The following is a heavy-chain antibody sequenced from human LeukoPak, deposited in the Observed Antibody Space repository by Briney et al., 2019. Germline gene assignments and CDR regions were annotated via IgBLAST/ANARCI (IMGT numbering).Heavy chain of an antibody. CDR1: GFTFSSYA. CDR3: AREMDGPYGSGSPLDY. CDR2: ISSSGSTT. J-gene: IGHJ4*02. D-gene: IGHD3-10*01. Sequence: GGSLRLSCAASGFTFSSYAISWVRQAPGKGLEWVSYISSSGSTTYYADSVKGRFTISRDNAKNSLYLQMNSLRAEDTAVYYCAREMDGPYGSGSPLDYWGQGTLVTVSS. V-gene: IGHV3-48*04.